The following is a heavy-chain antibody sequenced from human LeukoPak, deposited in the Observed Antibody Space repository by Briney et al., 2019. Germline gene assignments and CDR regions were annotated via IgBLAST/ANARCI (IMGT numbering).Heavy chain of an antibody. D-gene: IGHD3-22*01. J-gene: IGHJ5*02. Sequence: ASVKVSCKASGYTFTSYGISWVRQAPGQGLEWMGWISAYNGNTNYAQKLQGRVTMTTDTSTSTAYMELRSLRSDDTAVYYCARGGPYYYDSSGYYSRGDWFDPWGQGTLVTVSS. V-gene: IGHV1-18*01. CDR3: ARGGPYYYDSSGYYSRGDWFDP. CDR2: ISAYNGNT. CDR1: GYTFTSYG.